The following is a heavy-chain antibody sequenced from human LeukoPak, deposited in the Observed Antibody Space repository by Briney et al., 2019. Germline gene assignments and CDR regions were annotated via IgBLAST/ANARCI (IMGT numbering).Heavy chain of an antibody. Sequence: SETLSLTCTVSGDSFRSYYWSWIRQPPEKGLEWIGYIYYSGSTNYNPSLKSRVTISVDTSKNQFSLKLNSVTAADTAVYYCARGRNLEWFDYWGQGTLVTVSS. CDR1: GDSFRSYY. V-gene: IGHV4-59*01. CDR2: IYYSGST. J-gene: IGHJ5*01. D-gene: IGHD3-3*01. CDR3: ARGRNLEWFDY.